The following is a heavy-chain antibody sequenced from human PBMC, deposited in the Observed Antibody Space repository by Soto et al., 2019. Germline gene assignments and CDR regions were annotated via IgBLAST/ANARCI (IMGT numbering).Heavy chain of an antibody. CDR2: IYYSGST. V-gene: IGHV4-31*03. Sequence: SETLSLTCTVSGGSISSGGYYWSWIRQHPGKGLEWIGYIYYSGSTYYNPSLESRVTISVDTSKNQFSLKLSSVTAADTAVYYCARDLRGGYYYDSSGQYNWFDPWGQGTLVTVSS. CDR1: GGSISSGGYY. D-gene: IGHD3-22*01. CDR3: ARDLRGGYYYDSSGQYNWFDP. J-gene: IGHJ5*02.